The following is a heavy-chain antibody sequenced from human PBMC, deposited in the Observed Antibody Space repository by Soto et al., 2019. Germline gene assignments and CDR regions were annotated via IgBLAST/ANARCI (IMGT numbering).Heavy chain of an antibody. CDR1: GGSISSYY. Sequence: PSETLSLTCTVSGGSISSYYRSWIRQPPGKGLEWIGYIYYSGSTNYNPSLKSRVTISVDTSKNQFSLKLSSVTAADTAVYYCARFGSRDGYALFYWGQGTLVTVSS. J-gene: IGHJ4*02. D-gene: IGHD5-12*01. CDR2: IYYSGST. CDR3: ARFGSRDGYALFY. V-gene: IGHV4-59*01.